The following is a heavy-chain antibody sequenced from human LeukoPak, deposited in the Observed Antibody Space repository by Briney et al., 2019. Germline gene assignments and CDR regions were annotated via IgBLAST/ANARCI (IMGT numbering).Heavy chain of an antibody. CDR2: IYYSGST. CDR1: GGSISSYY. D-gene: IGHD6-19*01. Sequence: PSETLSLTCTVSGGSISSYYWSWIRQPPGKGLEWIGYIYYSGSTNYNPSLKSRVTISVATSKNQFSLKLSSVTAADTAVYYCARDRNGVESIAVAGGYYFDYWGQGTLVTVSS. J-gene: IGHJ4*02. CDR3: ARDRNGVESIAVAGGYYFDY. V-gene: IGHV4-59*01.